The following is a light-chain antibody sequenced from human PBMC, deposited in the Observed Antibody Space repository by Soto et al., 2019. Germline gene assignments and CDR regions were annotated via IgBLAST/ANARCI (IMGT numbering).Light chain of an antibody. V-gene: IGLV2-14*01. Sequence: QSVLTQPASVSGSPGQSITISCTGTGSDVGGYDYVSWYQHHPGKAPKVMIYEVTNRPSGVSNRFSGSKSGNTASLTISGLLAEDEDDYYCSSYTSTSPYVFGTG. J-gene: IGLJ1*01. CDR3: SSYTSTSPYV. CDR1: GSDVGGYDY. CDR2: EVT.